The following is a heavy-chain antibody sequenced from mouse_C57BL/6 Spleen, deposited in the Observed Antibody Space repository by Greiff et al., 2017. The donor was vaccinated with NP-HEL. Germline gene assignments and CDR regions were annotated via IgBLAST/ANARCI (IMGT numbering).Heavy chain of an antibody. J-gene: IGHJ4*01. D-gene: IGHD2-4*01. CDR3: ASPYYDSAYAMDY. V-gene: IGHV1-72*01. CDR1: GYTFTSYW. CDR2: IDPNSGGT. Sequence: QVQLQQPGAELVKPGASVKLSCKASGYTFTSYWMHWVKQRPGRGLEWIGRIDPNSGGTKYNEKFKSKATLTVDKPSSTAYMQLSSLTSEDSAVYYCASPYYDSAYAMDYWGQGTSVTVSA.